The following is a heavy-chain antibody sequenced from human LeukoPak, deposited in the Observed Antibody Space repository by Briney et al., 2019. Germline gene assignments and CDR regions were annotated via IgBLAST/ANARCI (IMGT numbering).Heavy chain of an antibody. CDR2: IWYDGSNK. CDR1: GFTFSSYG. D-gene: IGHD3-10*01. J-gene: IGHJ4*02. Sequence: QPGRSLRLSCAASGFTFSSYGMHWVRQAPGKGLEWVAVIWYDGSNKYYADSVKGRFTISRDNSKNTLYLQMNSLRAEDTAVYYCARDSTYYYGSGSSGPHYFDYWGQGTLVTVSS. V-gene: IGHV3-33*01. CDR3: ARDSTYYYGSGSSGPHYFDY.